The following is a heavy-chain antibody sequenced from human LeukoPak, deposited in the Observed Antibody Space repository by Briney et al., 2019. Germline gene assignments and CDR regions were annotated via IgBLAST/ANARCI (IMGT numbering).Heavy chain of an antibody. J-gene: IGHJ3*01. CDR3: ARNARDSVFDL. Sequence: GGSLRLSCAASGFTFSNYAMSWVRQAPGKGLEWVSAISGTGGSTYYADSVKGRFTISRDNSKNTLYLQMNSLGADDTAVYYCARNARDSVFDLWGQGTMVPVSS. V-gene: IGHV3-23*01. CDR1: GFTFSNYA. CDR2: ISGTGGST.